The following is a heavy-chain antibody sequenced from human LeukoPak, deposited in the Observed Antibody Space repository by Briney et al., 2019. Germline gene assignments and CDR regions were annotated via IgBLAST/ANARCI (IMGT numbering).Heavy chain of an antibody. J-gene: IGHJ3*02. CDR2: INSDGSST. D-gene: IGHD3-10*01. CDR3: GRVVYSRFGELLYEYGAFDI. CDR1: GFTFSSYW. V-gene: IGHV3-74*01. Sequence: GGSLRLSCAASGFTFSSYWMHWVRQAPGKGLVWVSRINSDGSSTSYADSVKGRFTNSRDNAKNTLYLQMNSLRAEDTAVYYCGRVVYSRFGELLYEYGAFDIWGQGTMVTVSS.